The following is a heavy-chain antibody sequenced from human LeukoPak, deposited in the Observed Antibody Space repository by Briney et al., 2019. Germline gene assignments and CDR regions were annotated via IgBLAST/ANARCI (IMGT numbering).Heavy chain of an antibody. D-gene: IGHD2-15*01. CDR3: ARSRNSGGPNQFDY. Sequence: GGSLRLSCAASGFTVSSNYMSWVRQAPWKGLEWVSVIYSGDTTYYADSVKGRFTISRDNSKDTLYLQMNSLRAEDTAVYYCARSRNSGGPNQFDYWGQGALVTVSS. V-gene: IGHV3-53*01. CDR2: IYSGDTT. J-gene: IGHJ4*02. CDR1: GFTVSSNY.